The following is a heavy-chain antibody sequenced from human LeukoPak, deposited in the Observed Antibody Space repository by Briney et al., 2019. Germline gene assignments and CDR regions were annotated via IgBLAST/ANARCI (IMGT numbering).Heavy chain of an antibody. D-gene: IGHD6-19*01. CDR3: ARASSGWYGY. J-gene: IGHJ4*02. V-gene: IGHV3-64*01. Sequence: PGGFLRLSCVVSGFTFSSYAMHWVRQAPGKGLEYVSAISSNGGSTYYANSVKGRFTISRDNSKNTLYLQMGSLRVEDMAVYYCARASSGWYGYWGQGTLVTVSS. CDR1: GFTFSSYA. CDR2: ISSNGGST.